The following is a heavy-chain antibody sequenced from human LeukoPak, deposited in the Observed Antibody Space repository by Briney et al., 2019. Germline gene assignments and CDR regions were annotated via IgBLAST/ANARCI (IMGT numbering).Heavy chain of an antibody. V-gene: IGHV4-4*07. D-gene: IGHD2-2*01. CDR3: ARDYCSSTSCFNFDY. CDR2: IYTSGNT. Sequence: SETLSLTCTVSGGSISSYYWSWIRQPAGKGLEWIGRIYTSGNTNYNPSLTRRVTMSVDTSKNQFSLKLSSVTAADTAVYYRARDYCSSTSCFNFDYWGQGTLVTVSS. J-gene: IGHJ4*02. CDR1: GGSISSYY.